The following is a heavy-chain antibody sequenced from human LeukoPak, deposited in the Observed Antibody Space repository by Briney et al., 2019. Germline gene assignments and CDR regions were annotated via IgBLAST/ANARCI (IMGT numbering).Heavy chain of an antibody. CDR1: GYTFTSYY. CDR3: ARELPGIWPTQLEDWFDP. CDR2: INPSGGST. J-gene: IGHJ5*02. V-gene: IGHV1-46*01. Sequence: ASVKVSCKASGYTFTSYYMHWVRQAPGQGLEWMGIINPSGGSTSYAQKFQGRVTMTRDTSTSTVYMELSSLRSEDTAVYYCARELPGIWPTQLEDWFDPWGQGTLVTVSS. D-gene: IGHD6-6*01.